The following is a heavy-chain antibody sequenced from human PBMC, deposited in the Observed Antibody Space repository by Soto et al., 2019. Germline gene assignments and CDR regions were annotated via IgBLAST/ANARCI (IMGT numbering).Heavy chain of an antibody. D-gene: IGHD6-13*01. V-gene: IGHV1-8*01. CDR3: ARGPLYSSSSRKKADAFDI. Sequence: QVQLVQSGAEVKKPGASVKVSCKASGYTFTSYDINWVRQAAGQGLEWMGWMNPNSGNTGYAQKFQGRVTMTRNTSISTAYMELSSLRSEDTAVYYCARGPLYSSSSRKKADAFDIWGQGTMVTVSS. J-gene: IGHJ3*02. CDR1: GYTFTSYD. CDR2: MNPNSGNT.